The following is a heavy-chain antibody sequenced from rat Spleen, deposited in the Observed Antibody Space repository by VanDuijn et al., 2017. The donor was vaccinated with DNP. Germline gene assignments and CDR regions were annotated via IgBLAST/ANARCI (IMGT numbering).Heavy chain of an antibody. V-gene: IGHV5-17*01. D-gene: IGHD1-4*01. Sequence: EVQLVESGGGLVQPGRSLKLSCAASGFTFSDYAMAWVRQAPQKGLEWVATISYDGNRPYYRDSVKGRFTISRDHAKSTLYLQMDSLRSEDTATYYCARLLAGRSYYFDYWGQGVMVTVSS. J-gene: IGHJ2*01. CDR1: GFTFSDYA. CDR3: ARLLAGRSYYFDY. CDR2: ISYDGNRP.